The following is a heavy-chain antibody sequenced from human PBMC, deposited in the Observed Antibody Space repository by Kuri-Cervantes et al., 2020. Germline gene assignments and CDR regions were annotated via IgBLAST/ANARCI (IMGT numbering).Heavy chain of an antibody. D-gene: IGHD6-13*01. J-gene: IGHJ4*02. CDR3: AKGARGSGRSQLVERYDY. CDR1: GFTFSDYW. CDR2: MKQDGSEK. Sequence: GESLKISCVTSGFTFSDYWMTWVRQAPGKGLEWVANMKQDGSEKYYVDSVKGRFIISRDNAENSLYLQMNSLRAEDTAVYYCAKGARGSGRSQLVERYDYWGQGTLVTVSS. V-gene: IGHV3-7*03.